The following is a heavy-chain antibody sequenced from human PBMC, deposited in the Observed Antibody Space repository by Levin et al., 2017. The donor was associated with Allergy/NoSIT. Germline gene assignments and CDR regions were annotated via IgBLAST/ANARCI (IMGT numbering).Heavy chain of an antibody. CDR2: IYPGDSDT. V-gene: IGHV5-51*01. CDR3: ARSDPGYSSGWRPGAFDI. D-gene: IGHD6-19*01. CDR1: GYSFTSYW. Sequence: GESLKISCKGSGYSFTSYWIGWVRQMPGKGLEWMGIIYPGDSDTRYSPSFQGQVTISADKSISTAYLQWSSLKASDTAMYYCARSDPGYSSGWRPGAFDIWGQGTMVTVSS. J-gene: IGHJ3*02.